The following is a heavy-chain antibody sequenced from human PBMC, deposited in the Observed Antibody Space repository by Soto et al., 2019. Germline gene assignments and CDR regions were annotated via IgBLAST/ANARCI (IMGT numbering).Heavy chain of an antibody. J-gene: IGHJ4*02. CDR2: TSYDGSNK. Sequence: GGSLRLSCAASGFTFSSYGMHWVRQAPGKGLEWVAVTSYDGSNKYYADSVKGRFTISRDNSKNTLYLQMNSLRAEDTVVYYCAKQTDSSGYISYWGQGTLVTVSS. V-gene: IGHV3-30*18. D-gene: IGHD3-22*01. CDR3: AKQTDSSGYISY. CDR1: GFTFSSYG.